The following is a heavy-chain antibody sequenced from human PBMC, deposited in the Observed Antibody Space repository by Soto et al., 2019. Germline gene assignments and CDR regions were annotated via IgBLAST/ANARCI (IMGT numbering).Heavy chain of an antibody. Sequence: ASVKVSCKASGYTFTGYYIHWVREAPGQGLEWMGWINPQTGGTSYAQKFQGRVTLSRDTSINTAYLELSRLRFDDAAVYFCARERYQVIADGMDVWGQGTTVTVSS. V-gene: IGHV1-2*02. D-gene: IGHD6-13*01. CDR3: ARERYQVIADGMDV. CDR1: GYTFTGYY. CDR2: INPQTGGT. J-gene: IGHJ6*02.